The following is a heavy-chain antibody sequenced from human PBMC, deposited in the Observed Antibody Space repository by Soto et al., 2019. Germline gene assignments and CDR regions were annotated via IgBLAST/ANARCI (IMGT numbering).Heavy chain of an antibody. CDR2: IKQDGSEK. D-gene: IGHD2-15*01. Sequence: PGGSLRLSCAASGFTFSSYWMSWVRQAPGKGLEWVANIKQDGSEKYYVDSVKGRFTISRDNAKNSLYLQMNSLRAEDTAVYYWAKDRYCSGGSCYFDAFDIWGHGTMVTVSS. CDR3: AKDRYCSGGSCYFDAFDI. CDR1: GFTFSSYW. J-gene: IGHJ3*02. V-gene: IGHV3-7*01.